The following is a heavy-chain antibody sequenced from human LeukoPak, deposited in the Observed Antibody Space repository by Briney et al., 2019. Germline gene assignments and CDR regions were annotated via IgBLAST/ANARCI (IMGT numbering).Heavy chain of an antibody. CDR2: IKSKTDGGTT. D-gene: IGHD3-22*01. V-gene: IGHV3-15*01. CDR3: TTDSSGYHAFDI. Sequence: SGGSLRLSCAASGFTFSNAWMSWVRQAPGKGLEWVGRIKSKTDGGTTDYAAPVKGRFTISRDDSKNTLYLQMNSLKTEDTAVYYCTTDSSGYHAFDIWGQGTMVTVSS. J-gene: IGHJ3*02. CDR1: GFTFSNAW.